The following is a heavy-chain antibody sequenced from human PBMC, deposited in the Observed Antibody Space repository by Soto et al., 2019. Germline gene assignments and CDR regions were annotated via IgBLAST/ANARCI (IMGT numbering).Heavy chain of an antibody. V-gene: IGHV1-24*01. D-gene: IGHD1-26*01. CDR2: FDPEDGET. CDR1: GYTLTELS. J-gene: IGHJ6*02. CDR3: ATGVRYSGSYWAIDYYYYGMDV. Sequence: ASVKVSCKVSGYTLTELSMHWVRQAPGKGLEWMGGFDPEDGETIYAQKFQGRVTMTEDTSTDTAYMELSSPRSEDTAVYYCATGVRYSGSYWAIDYYYYGMDVWGQGTTVTVSS.